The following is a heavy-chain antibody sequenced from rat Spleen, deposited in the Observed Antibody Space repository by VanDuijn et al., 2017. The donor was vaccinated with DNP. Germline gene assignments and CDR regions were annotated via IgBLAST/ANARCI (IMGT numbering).Heavy chain of an antibody. J-gene: IGHJ2*01. D-gene: IGHD5-1*01. Sequence: EVQLVESGGGLVQPGNSLKLSCVASGFTFSNYGMAWVRQAPKKGLEWVAYISYDGGSTYYRDSVKGRFTISRDDAKNSLYLQMNSLRSEDTATYYCTRQLGLDYWGQGVMVTVSS. CDR1: GFTFSNYG. V-gene: IGHV5S23*01. CDR3: TRQLGLDY. CDR2: ISYDGGST.